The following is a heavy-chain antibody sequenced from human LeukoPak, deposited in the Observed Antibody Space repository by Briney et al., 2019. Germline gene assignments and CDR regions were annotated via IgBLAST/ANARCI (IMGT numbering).Heavy chain of an antibody. Sequence: ASETLSLTCAVYGGSFSGYYWSWIRQPPGKGLEWIGEINHSGSTNYNPSLKSRVTISVDTSKNQFSLKLSSVTAADTAVYYCARRRRGYSLGQTPDYWGQGTLVTVSS. CDR3: ARRRRGYSLGQTPDY. J-gene: IGHJ4*02. D-gene: IGHD1-1*01. CDR2: INHSGST. CDR1: GGSFSGYY. V-gene: IGHV4-34*01.